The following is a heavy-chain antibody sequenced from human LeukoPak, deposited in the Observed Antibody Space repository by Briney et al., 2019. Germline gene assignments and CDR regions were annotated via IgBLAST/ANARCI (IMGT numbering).Heavy chain of an antibody. J-gene: IGHJ1*01. CDR3: AKDIEGVRYFEQDFQH. CDR1: GFTFDDYA. V-gene: IGHV3-9*01. CDR2: ISWNSGSI. D-gene: IGHD3-9*01. Sequence: PGGSLRLSCAASGFTFDDYAMHWVRQAPGKGLEWVSGISWNSGSIGYADSVKGRFTSCRDNAKNSLYLQMNSLRAEDTALYYCAKDIEGVRYFEQDFQHWGQGTLVTVSS.